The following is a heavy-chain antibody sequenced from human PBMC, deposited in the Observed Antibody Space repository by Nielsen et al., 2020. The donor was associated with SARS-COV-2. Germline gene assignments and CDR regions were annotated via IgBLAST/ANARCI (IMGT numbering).Heavy chain of an antibody. CDR3: ASGIAAAGTFHY. J-gene: IGHJ4*02. V-gene: IGHV3-23*01. Sequence: GESLKISCAASGFTFSSYAMSWVRQAPGKGLEWVSAISGSGGSTYYADSVKGRFTISRDNSKNTLYLQMNSLRAEDTAVYYCASGIAAAGTFHYWGQGTLVTVSS. CDR2: ISGSGGST. D-gene: IGHD6-13*01. CDR1: GFTFSSYA.